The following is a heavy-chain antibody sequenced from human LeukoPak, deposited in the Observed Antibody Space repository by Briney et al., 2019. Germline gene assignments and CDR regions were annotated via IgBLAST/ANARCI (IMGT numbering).Heavy chain of an antibody. V-gene: IGHV4-34*01. J-gene: IGHJ5*02. Sequence: SETLSLTCAVYGGSFSGYYWSWIRQPPGKGLEWIGEISHSGSTNYNPSLKSRVTISVDTSKNQFSLKLSSVTAADTAVYYCARRARVGAPYNWFDPWGQGTLVTVSS. CDR2: ISHSGST. CDR3: ARRARVGAPYNWFDP. D-gene: IGHD1-26*01. CDR1: GGSFSGYY.